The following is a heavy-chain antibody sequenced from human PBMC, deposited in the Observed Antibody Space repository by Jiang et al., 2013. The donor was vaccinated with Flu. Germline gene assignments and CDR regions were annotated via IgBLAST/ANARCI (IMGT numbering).Heavy chain of an antibody. CDR2: ISSSGSTI. CDR1: GFTFSSYE. D-gene: IGHD3-10*01. V-gene: IGHV3-48*03. CDR3: ARVSYYGSGSYSFPADY. Sequence: QLVESGGGLVQPGGSLRLSCAASGFTFSSYEMNWVRQAPGKGLEWVSYISSSGSTIYYADSVKGRFTISRDNAKNSLYLQMNSLRAEDTAVYYCARVSYYGSGSYSFPADYWGQGTLVTVSS. J-gene: IGHJ4*02.